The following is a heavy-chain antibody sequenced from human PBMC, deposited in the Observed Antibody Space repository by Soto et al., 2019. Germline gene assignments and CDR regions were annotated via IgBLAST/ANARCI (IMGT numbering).Heavy chain of an antibody. CDR1: GDSISSNNW. Sequence: QVQLQESGPGLVKPSDTLSLACAVSGDSISSNNWWGWIRQPPGKGLEWIGYIYYSGSTYYNPSLKRRVTMSVDTSKNQFFLNLRSVTAVDTAVYYCVKKESGYNPFDCWGQGTLVTVSS. CDR3: VKKESGYNPFDC. D-gene: IGHD5-12*01. CDR2: IYYSGST. V-gene: IGHV4-28*01. J-gene: IGHJ4*02.